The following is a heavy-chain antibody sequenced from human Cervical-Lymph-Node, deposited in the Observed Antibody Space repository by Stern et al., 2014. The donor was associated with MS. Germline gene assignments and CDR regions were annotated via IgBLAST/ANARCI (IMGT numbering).Heavy chain of an antibody. J-gene: IGHJ4*02. CDR1: GFSLSTTGMC. CDR2: IDWDGDK. Sequence: QVTLKESGPALVKPTQTLTLTCSFSGFSLSTTGMCVSWIRQPPGQALEWLALIDWDGDKYYTTSLKTRLTISKDTSKNQVVLTMTNVDPVDTATYNCVRSQTMFRGVTFFDYWGQGTLITVSS. V-gene: IGHV2-70*01. D-gene: IGHD3-10*01. CDR3: VRSQTMFRGVTFFDY.